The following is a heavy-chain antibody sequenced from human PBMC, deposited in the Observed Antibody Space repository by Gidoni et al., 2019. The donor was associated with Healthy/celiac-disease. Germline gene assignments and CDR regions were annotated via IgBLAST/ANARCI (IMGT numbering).Heavy chain of an antibody. V-gene: IGHV3-9*01. Sequence: EVQLVESGGGLVQPGRSLRLACAASGFTFDDYAMHWVRQAPGKGLELVSCISWNSGSLGYADSVTGRFTISRDNAKNSLYLQMNSLRAEDTALYYCAKDIGYCSGGSCYSDYYYGMDVWGQGTTVTVSS. D-gene: IGHD2-15*01. CDR2: ISWNSGSL. J-gene: IGHJ6*02. CDR1: GFTFDDYA. CDR3: AKDIGYCSGGSCYSDYYYGMDV.